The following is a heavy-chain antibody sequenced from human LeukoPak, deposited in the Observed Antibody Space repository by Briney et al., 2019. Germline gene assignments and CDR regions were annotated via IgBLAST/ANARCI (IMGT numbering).Heavy chain of an antibody. Sequence: GGSLRLSCAASEFSVGSNYMTWVRQAPGKGLEWVSLIYSGGSTYYADSVKGRFTISRDNSKNTLYLQMNSLRAEDTAVYYCARTLVGFDYWGQGTLVTVSS. CDR1: EFSVGSNY. J-gene: IGHJ4*02. V-gene: IGHV3-66*01. CDR2: IYSGGST. D-gene: IGHD1-26*01. CDR3: ARTLVGFDY.